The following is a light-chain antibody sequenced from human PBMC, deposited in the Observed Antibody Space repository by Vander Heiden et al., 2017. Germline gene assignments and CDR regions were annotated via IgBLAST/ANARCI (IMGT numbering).Light chain of an antibody. CDR3: QQYRKWPLT. Sequence: EIVMTQSPATLSVSPGERVTLSCRASQSLSGDLAWYQQKPGQVPRLLIYAASTRATDIPARFSGSGSGTEFTLTISSLQSEDCSVYYCQQYRKWPLTFGQGTKLEIK. J-gene: IGKJ1*01. CDR1: QSLSGD. V-gene: IGKV3-15*01. CDR2: AAS.